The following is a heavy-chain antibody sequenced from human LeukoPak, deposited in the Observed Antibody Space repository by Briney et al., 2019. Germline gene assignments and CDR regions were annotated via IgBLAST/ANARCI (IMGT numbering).Heavy chain of an antibody. CDR2: IKSKTDGGTT. D-gene: IGHD3-22*01. CDR1: GFTFSSRDW. CDR3: TTEREEYYDSSGYSYFDY. J-gene: IGHJ4*02. V-gene: IGHV3-15*01. Sequence: GGSLRLSCVASGFTFSSRDWMTWVRQAPGKGLEWVGRIKSKTDGGTTDYAAPVKGRFTISRDDSKNTLYLQMNSLKTEDTAVYYCTTEREEYYDSSGYSYFDYWGQGTLVTVSS.